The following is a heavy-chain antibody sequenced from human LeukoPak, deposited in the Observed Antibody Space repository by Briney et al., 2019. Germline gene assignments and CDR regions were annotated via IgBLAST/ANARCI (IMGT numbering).Heavy chain of an antibody. V-gene: IGHV3-23*01. D-gene: IGHD4-23*01. CDR1: GFTLSSYG. CDR3: VKDARSFGGTYFDY. CDR2: MSGSDTGS. J-gene: IGHJ4*02. Sequence: PGGSLRLSCVASGFTLSSYGMSWVRQAPGKGLEWVSAMSGSDTGSWYADSVKGRFTISRDTSKTTLYLQMNSLRAEDTAIYYCVKDARSFGGTYFDYWGQGIQVTVSS.